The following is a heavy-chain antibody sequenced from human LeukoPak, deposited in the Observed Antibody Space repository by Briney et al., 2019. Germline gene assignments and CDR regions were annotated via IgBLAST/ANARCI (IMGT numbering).Heavy chain of an antibody. CDR1: GFTFSSYE. CDR2: ITSDGTNM. D-gene: IGHD3-16*01. J-gene: IGHJ4*02. Sequence: GGSLRLSCAASGFTFSSYEMNWVRQAPGKGLEWVSYITSDGTNMHYADSVKGRFTFSRDNAKNSLYLQMNSLRAEDTAIYYCARGGGGERFDFWGQGTLVTASS. CDR3: ARGGGGERFDF. V-gene: IGHV3-48*03.